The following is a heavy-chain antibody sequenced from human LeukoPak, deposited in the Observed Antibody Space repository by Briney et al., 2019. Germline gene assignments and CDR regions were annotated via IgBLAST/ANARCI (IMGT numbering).Heavy chain of an antibody. CDR3: ARAQLYSSSWYRYFDY. J-gene: IGHJ4*02. V-gene: IGHV3-7*01. Sequence: GGSLRLSCAVSGFTFTNYWMSWARQSPGKGLEWVANIYLDGSRAYYVDSVKGRFTISRDNAKNSLYLQMNSLRAEDTAVYYCARAQLYSSSWYRYFDYWGQGTLVTVSS. D-gene: IGHD6-13*01. CDR2: IYLDGSRA. CDR1: GFTFTNYW.